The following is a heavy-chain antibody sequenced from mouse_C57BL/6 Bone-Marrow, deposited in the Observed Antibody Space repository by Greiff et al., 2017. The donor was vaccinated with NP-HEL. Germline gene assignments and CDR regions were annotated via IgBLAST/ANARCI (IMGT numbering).Heavy chain of an antibody. CDR1: GYTFTDYY. J-gene: IGHJ2*01. CDR3: ARRGNYDGRSTYFDD. V-gene: IGHV1-76*01. Sequence: QVHVKQSGAELVRPGASVKLSCKASGYTFTDYYINWVKQRPGQGLEWIARIYPGSGNTYYNEKFKGKATLTAEKSSSTAYMQLSSLTSEDSAVYFCARRGNYDGRSTYFDDWGQGTTLTVSS. CDR2: IYPGSGNT. D-gene: IGHD1-1*01.